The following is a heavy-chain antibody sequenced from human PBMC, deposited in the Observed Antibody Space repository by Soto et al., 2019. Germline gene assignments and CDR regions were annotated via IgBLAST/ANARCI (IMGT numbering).Heavy chain of an antibody. J-gene: IGHJ5*02. V-gene: IGHV4-31*03. CDR1: GGSISSGGYY. CDR2: IYYSGST. CDR3: ARALGLSAGYSGYDYPPHNWFDP. D-gene: IGHD5-12*01. Sequence: SETLSLTCTVSGGSISSGGYYWSWIRQHPGKGLEWIGYIYYSGSTYYNPSLKSRVTISVDTSKNQFSLKLSSVTAADTAVYYCARALGLSAGYSGYDYPPHNWFDPWGQGTLVTVSS.